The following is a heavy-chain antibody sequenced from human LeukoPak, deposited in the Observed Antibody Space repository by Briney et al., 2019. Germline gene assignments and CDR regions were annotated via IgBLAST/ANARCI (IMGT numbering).Heavy chain of an antibody. Sequence: PGGSLRLSCAASEFDFSSHAMTWVRQAPGKGLEWVANIKQDGSEKQYVDSVKGRFAISRDNAKKSLYLQINTLRAEDTAVYYCVRGPHIAATSYWGQGTLVTVSS. D-gene: IGHD6-25*01. CDR1: EFDFSSHA. CDR3: VRGPHIAATSY. J-gene: IGHJ4*02. V-gene: IGHV3-7*03. CDR2: IKQDGSEK.